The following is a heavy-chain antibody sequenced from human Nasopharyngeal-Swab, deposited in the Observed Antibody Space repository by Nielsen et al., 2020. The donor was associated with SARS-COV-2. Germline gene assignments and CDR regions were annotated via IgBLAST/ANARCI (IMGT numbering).Heavy chain of an antibody. CDR2: ISYDGSNK. J-gene: IGHJ4*02. Sequence: GESLKISCAASGFTFSSYGMHWVRQAPGKGLEWVAVISYDGSNKYYADSVKGRFTISRDNAKNSLYLQMNSLRAEDTAVYYCAKGRNYFDYWGQGTLVTVSS. CDR3: AKGRNYFDY. CDR1: GFTFSSYG. V-gene: IGHV3-30*18.